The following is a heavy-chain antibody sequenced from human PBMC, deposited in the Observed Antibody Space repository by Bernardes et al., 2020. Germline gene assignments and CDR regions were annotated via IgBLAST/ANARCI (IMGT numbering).Heavy chain of an antibody. J-gene: IGHJ5*02. Sequence: ASVKVSCMASGYTFTGYYMHWVRQAPGQGLEWMGRINPNSGGTNYAQKFQGRVTMTRDTSISTAYMELSRLRSDDTAVYYCAGDVKTIVRGVIIIGWFGPWGQGTLVTVSS. D-gene: IGHD3-10*01. V-gene: IGHV1-2*06. CDR3: AGDVKTIVRGVIIIGWFGP. CDR2: INPNSGGT. CDR1: GYTFTGYY.